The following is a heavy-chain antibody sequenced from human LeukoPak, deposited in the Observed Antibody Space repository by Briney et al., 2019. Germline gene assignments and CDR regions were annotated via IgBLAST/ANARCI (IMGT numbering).Heavy chain of an antibody. CDR2: IDPSDSYT. Sequence: GESLKISCKGSGYSFTSYWISWVRQMPGKGLEWMGRIDPSDSYTNYSPSFQGQVTFSDDKSISTAYLQWSSLRASDTAMYYCARRLQTGAFDIWGQGTMVTVSS. CDR1: GYSFTSYW. CDR3: ARRLQTGAFDI. V-gene: IGHV5-10-1*04. J-gene: IGHJ3*02.